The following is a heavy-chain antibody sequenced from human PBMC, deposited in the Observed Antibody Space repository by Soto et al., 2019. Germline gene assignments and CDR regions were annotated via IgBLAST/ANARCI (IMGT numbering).Heavy chain of an antibody. V-gene: IGHV1-2*04. J-gene: IGHJ3*02. Sequence: GASVKVSCKASGYTFTGYYMHWVRQAPGQGLEWMGWINPNSGGTNYAQKFQGWVTMTRDTSISTAYMELSRLRSDDTAVYYCARGVVYCSVGSAKRHDVLNIGGKGTMDTVPS. D-gene: IGHD2-15*01. CDR2: INPNSGGT. CDR1: GYTFTGYY. CDR3: ARGVVYCSVGSAKRHDVLNI.